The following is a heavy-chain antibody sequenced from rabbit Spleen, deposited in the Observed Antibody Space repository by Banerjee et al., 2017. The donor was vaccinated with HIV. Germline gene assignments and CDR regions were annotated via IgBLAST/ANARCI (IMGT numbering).Heavy chain of an antibody. J-gene: IGHJ4*01. CDR1: GFSFSSSYW. CDR2: IYAGSSGNT. Sequence: QSLEESGGGLVKPGASLTLTCKASGFSFSSSYWICWVRQAPGKGLEWIASIYAGSSGNTYYASWAKGRFTISKTSSTTVTLQMTSLTAADTATYFCAKSSSGDNRFNLWGQGTLVTVS. V-gene: IGHV1S40*01. CDR3: AKSSSGDNRFNL. D-gene: IGHD1-1*01.